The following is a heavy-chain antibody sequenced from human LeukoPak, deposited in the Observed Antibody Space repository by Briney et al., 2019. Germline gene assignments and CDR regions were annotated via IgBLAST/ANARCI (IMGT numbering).Heavy chain of an antibody. CDR3: ARDMKYCGGDCYSDY. Sequence: ASVKVSCKASGYTFTSYYMHWVRQAPGQGLEWMGIINPGGGSTSYAQKFQGRVTMTRDTSTGTVYMELSSLRSEDTAVYYCARDMKYCGGDCYSDYWGQGTLVTVSS. CDR2: INPGGGST. CDR1: GYTFTSYY. D-gene: IGHD2-21*02. V-gene: IGHV1-46*01. J-gene: IGHJ4*02.